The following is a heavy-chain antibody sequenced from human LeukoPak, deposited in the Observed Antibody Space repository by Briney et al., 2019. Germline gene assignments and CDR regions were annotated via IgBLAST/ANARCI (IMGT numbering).Heavy chain of an antibody. D-gene: IGHD6-19*01. CDR3: ARPYSGGWYSYYYYYGMDV. Sequence: PGGSLRLSCAASGFTFSSYSMNWVRQAPGKGLEWVSSISSSSSYIYYADSVKGRFTISRDNAKNSLYLQMNSLRAEDTAVYYCARPYSGGWYSYYYYYGMDVWGQGTTVTVSS. CDR1: GFTFSSYS. V-gene: IGHV3-21*01. J-gene: IGHJ6*02. CDR2: ISSSSSYI.